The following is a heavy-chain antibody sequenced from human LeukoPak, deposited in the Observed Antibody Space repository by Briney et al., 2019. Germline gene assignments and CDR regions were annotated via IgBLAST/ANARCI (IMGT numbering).Heavy chain of an antibody. V-gene: IGHV3-7*04. J-gene: IGHJ6*02. CDR2: INQGGSEK. D-gene: IGHD3-9*01. CDR3: ARAPVLRYFDRLEEDYYYGMDV. Sequence: GGSLRLSCAASGFTFSSYWMSWVRQAPEKGLEWVANINQGGSEKYYVDSVRGRFTISRDNAKNSLYLQMNSLRADDTAVYYCARAPVLRYFDRLEEDYYYGMDVWGQGTTVTVSS. CDR1: GFTFSSYW.